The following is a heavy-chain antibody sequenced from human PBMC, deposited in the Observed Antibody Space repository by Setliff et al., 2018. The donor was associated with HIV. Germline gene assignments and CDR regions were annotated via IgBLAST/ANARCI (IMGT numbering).Heavy chain of an antibody. D-gene: IGHD1-26*01. CDR2: IWYDGSIE. Sequence: GGSLRLSCAASGFTFSSYEMDWVRQAAGKGLEWVAVIWYDGSIEYYIDSVKGRFTISRDNSKSTLYLQMTNLRAEDTALYFCAKGAGPTTLAEPFDSWGQGTLVTVSS. J-gene: IGHJ4*02. CDR3: AKGAGPTTLAEPFDS. CDR1: GFTFSSYE. V-gene: IGHV3-33*08.